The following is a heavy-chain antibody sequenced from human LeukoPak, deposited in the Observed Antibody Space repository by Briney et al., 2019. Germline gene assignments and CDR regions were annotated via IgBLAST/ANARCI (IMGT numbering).Heavy chain of an antibody. CDR3: ARSGQRGCSGGTCYPYYFDY. D-gene: IGHD2-15*01. J-gene: IGHJ4*02. CDR1: GFTLSDYS. Sequence: GGSLRLSCAASGFTLSDYSMNWVRQAPGKGLEWVSSISSSSNYIYYADSVKGRFTISRDNAKNSLYLQMNSLRDEDTAVYYGARSGQRGCSGGTCYPYYFDYWGQGTLVTVSS. V-gene: IGHV3-21*01. CDR2: ISSSSNYI.